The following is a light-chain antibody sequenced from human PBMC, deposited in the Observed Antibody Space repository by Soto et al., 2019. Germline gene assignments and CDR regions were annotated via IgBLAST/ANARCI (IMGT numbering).Light chain of an antibody. J-gene: IGKJ2*01. CDR1: QSVSSSY. Sequence: EIVLTQSPGTLSLSPGERATLSCRASQSVSSSYFAWYQQKPGQAPRLLMYGASSRATGLPDRFSGSGSGTDFTLTISRLEPDDFAVYCCQQYGSSPYTFGQGTKLEIK. V-gene: IGKV3-20*01. CDR2: GAS. CDR3: QQYGSSPYT.